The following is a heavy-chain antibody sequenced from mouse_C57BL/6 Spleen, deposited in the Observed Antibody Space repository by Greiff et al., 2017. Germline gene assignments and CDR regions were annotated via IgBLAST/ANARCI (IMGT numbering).Heavy chain of an antibody. CDR1: GYTFTDYN. D-gene: IGHD2-4*01. CDR2: INPNNGGT. CDR3: ARYDYDVYAMDY. J-gene: IGHJ4*01. Sequence: VQLQQSGPELVKPGASVKIPCKASGYTFTDYNLDWVKQSHGKSLEWIGDINPNNGGTIYNQKFKGKATLTVDKSSSTADMELRSRTSEDTAVYYCARYDYDVYAMDYWGQGTSVTVSS. V-gene: IGHV1-18*01.